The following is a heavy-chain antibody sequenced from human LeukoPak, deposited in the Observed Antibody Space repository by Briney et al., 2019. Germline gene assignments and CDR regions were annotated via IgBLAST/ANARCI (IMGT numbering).Heavy chain of an antibody. D-gene: IGHD6-19*01. Sequence: GGSLRLSCEASGFSFSSYWMIWVRQAPGKGLEWVGNIQQDGSGKEYVDAVKGRFTISRDNAKNSLYLQMNSLRAEDTAVYYCAREIAVAGTPLGYWGQGTLVTVSS. V-gene: IGHV3-7*01. CDR3: AREIAVAGTPLGY. CDR2: IQQDGSGK. J-gene: IGHJ4*02. CDR1: GFSFSSYW.